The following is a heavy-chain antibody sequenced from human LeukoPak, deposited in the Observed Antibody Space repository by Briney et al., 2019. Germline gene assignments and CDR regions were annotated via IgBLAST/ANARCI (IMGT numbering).Heavy chain of an antibody. V-gene: IGHV3-30*03. CDR1: GFTFSSHL. D-gene: IGHD3-22*01. J-gene: IGHJ4*02. CDR2: ISYDGSEK. CDR3: AREGNSGYYPY. Sequence: GGSLRLSCAASGFTFSSHLMHWVRQAPGKGLEWVAVISYDGSEKHYADPVKGRFTISRDNSKNTLYLQMSSLRAEDTAMYYCAREGNSGYYPYWGQGILVTVSS.